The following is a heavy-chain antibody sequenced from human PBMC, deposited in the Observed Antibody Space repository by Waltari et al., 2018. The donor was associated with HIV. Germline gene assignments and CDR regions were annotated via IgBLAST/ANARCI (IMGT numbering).Heavy chain of an antibody. V-gene: IGHV4-34*01. CDR1: GGSFSGYY. Sequence: QVQLQQWGAGLLKPSETLSLTCAVYGGSFSGYYWSWIRQSPGKGLEWIGEMNHGGSTNNNPSLKSRLTLSVDASKNQFSLKMSSVTAADTAVYYCARVVSWGYRPQMRFDSWGQGTLVTVSS. J-gene: IGHJ5*01. CDR2: MNHGGST. CDR3: ARVVSWGYRPQMRFDS. D-gene: IGHD3-16*01.